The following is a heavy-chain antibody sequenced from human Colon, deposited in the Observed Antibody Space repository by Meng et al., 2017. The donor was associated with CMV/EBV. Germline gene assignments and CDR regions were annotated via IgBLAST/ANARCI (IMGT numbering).Heavy chain of an antibody. V-gene: IGHV3-21*01. CDR2: ISGSGGST. CDR1: GFTFSLYG. CDR3: ARDKGFLGGTFDY. J-gene: IGHJ4*02. Sequence: GESLKISCAASGFTFSLYGMSWVRQAPGKGLEWVSSISGSGGSTYYADSVKGRFTVSRDDATDSLYLQLNSLRAEDTALYYCARDKGFLGGTFDYWGQGTLVTVSS. D-gene: IGHD3-10*01.